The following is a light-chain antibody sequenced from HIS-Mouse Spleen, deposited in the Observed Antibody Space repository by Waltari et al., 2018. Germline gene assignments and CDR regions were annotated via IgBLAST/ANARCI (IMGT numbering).Light chain of an antibody. CDR2: EGS. V-gene: IGLV2-23*01. Sequence: QSALTQPASVSGSPGQSITISCTGTSRDVGSYNLVSWYQQHPGKAPKLVIYEGSKRPSGVCNRFSGSKSGNTASLTISGLQDEDEADYYCCSYAGSSPYVVFGGGTKLTVL. CDR3: CSYAGSSPYVV. J-gene: IGLJ2*01. CDR1: SRDVGSYNL.